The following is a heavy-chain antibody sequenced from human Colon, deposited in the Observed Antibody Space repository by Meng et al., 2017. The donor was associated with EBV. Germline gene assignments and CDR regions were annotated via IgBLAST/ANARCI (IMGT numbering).Heavy chain of an antibody. CDR3: ARGPYCGGDCYWFDP. V-gene: IGHV4-30-2*01. CDR1: GDSISSGDYS. CDR2: IYHGGTT. J-gene: IGHJ5*02. Sequence: DSGLVQPSQSLSLPCAVSGDSISSGDYSWSWIRQPPGQGLEWIGYIYHGGTTYNTSLKSRVTISVDNSKNQFSLRLTSVTAADTAVYYCARGPYCGGDCYWFDPWGQGTLVTVSS. D-gene: IGHD2-21*02.